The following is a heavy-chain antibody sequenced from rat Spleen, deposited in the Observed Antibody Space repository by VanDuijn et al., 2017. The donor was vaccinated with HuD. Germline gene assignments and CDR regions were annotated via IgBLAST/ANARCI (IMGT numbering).Heavy chain of an antibody. CDR3: ARRHYGYTDYFDY. CDR1: GFIFRNYD. Sequence: EVQLVESGGGLVQPGRSLELSCAASGFIFRNYDMAWVRQAPTKGLEWVASISPSGGGTYYRDSVKGRFTISRANAKSTLNLQMDSLRSEDTATYYCARRHYGYTDYFDYWGQGVMVTVSS. V-gene: IGHV5S23*01. CDR2: ISPSGGGT. J-gene: IGHJ2*01. D-gene: IGHD1-9*01.